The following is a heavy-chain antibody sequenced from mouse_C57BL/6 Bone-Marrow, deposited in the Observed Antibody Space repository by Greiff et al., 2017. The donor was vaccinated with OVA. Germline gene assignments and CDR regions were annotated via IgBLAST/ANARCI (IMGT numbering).Heavy chain of an antibody. CDR1: GYAFTNYL. CDR3: ARSYYDYEGWFAD. V-gene: IGHV1-54*01. D-gene: IGHD2-4*01. Sequence: VQLVESGAELVRPGTSVKVSCKASGYAFTNYLIAWVKQRPGQGLEWIGVITPGSGGTNYNEKFKGKATLPADKSSSPAYMQLSSLTSEDSAVYFCARSYYDYEGWFADWGQGTLVTVSA. CDR2: ITPGSGGT. J-gene: IGHJ3*01.